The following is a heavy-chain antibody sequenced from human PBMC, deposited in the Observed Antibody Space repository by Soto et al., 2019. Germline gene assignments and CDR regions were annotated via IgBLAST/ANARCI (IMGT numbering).Heavy chain of an antibody. D-gene: IGHD3-16*01. CDR3: VRGSAYNINKYMGV. Sequence: EVQLVESGGRLVQPGRSLRLSCAASGFTFDDYAMHWVRQAPGKGLEWVSSINWNSANVDYADSVKGRFTISRDNAKNSLYLQMNSLRPEDTALYYCVRGSAYNINKYMGVWGKGTTVTVSS. CDR1: GFTFDDYA. CDR2: INWNSANV. J-gene: IGHJ6*03. V-gene: IGHV3-9*01.